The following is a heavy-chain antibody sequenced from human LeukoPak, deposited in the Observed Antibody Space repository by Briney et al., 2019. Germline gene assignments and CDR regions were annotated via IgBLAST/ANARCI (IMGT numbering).Heavy chain of an antibody. J-gene: IGHJ4*02. CDR2: VSVNNGTT. Sequence: GGSLRLSCAASGFIFSTYAMSWVRQAPGQGLEWVSTVSVNNGTTYYADSVKGRFTISGDNSKNTVYLQMNSLRAEDTAVYYCAKTGQFDYWGQGTLVTVSS. CDR1: GFIFSTYA. CDR3: AKTGQFDY. V-gene: IGHV3-23*01.